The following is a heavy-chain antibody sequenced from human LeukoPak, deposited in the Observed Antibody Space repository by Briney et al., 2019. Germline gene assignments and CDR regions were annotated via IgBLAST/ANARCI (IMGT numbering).Heavy chain of an antibody. Sequence: SETLSLTCAVSGGSISSSSYYWGWIRQPPGTGLEWLGSIYYSGSTYYNPSLKSRASITQDTSKNQFSLQMTPVPAADTAVYYCASVPPARSHSSGSYYAGPYTFAMWGQGTMVTVSS. J-gene: IGHJ3*01. V-gene: IGHV4-39*07. CDR2: IYYSGST. D-gene: IGHD1-26*01. CDR1: GGSISSSSYY. CDR3: ASVPPARSHSSGSYYAGPYTFAM.